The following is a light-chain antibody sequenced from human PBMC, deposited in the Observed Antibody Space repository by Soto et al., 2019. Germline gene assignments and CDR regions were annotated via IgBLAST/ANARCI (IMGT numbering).Light chain of an antibody. J-gene: IGLJ2*01. CDR2: GNS. Sequence: QSVLTQPPSVSGAPGQRVTISCTGSSPNIGAGYDVHWYQQLPGTAPKLLIYGNSNRPSWVPDRFSGSKSGTSASLAITGLQAEDEAEYYCQSYDSSLSGVVFGGGNKLTVL. CDR1: SPNIGAGYD. CDR3: QSYDSSLSGVV. V-gene: IGLV1-40*01.